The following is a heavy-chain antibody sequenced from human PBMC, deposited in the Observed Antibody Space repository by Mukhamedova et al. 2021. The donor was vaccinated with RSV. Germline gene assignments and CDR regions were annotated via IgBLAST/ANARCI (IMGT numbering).Heavy chain of an antibody. J-gene: IGHJ6*03. V-gene: IGHV3-23*01. CDR2: ISGSGADT. D-gene: IGHD3-10*01. Sequence: GKGLEWVSGISGSGADTYYIDYVKGRFIISSDNSKNTLYLQMNSLRAEDTALYYCATRGAYHYSIDVWGKGTTVTVSS. CDR3: ATRGAYHYSIDV.